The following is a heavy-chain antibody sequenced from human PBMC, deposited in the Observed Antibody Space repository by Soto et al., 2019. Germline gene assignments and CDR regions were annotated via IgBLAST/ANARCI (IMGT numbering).Heavy chain of an antibody. CDR1: GFTFSSFA. V-gene: IGHV3-23*01. CDR3: VKPNAVDISVDS. Sequence: PGGSLRLSCAASGFTFSSFAMSWVRQAPGKGLEWVSAISGSGGRTYYADSVEGRFSISRDNSKSTLYLQMTSLTVEDTALYYCVKPNAVDISVDSWGQGTLVTVSS. J-gene: IGHJ4*02. D-gene: IGHD2-2*03. CDR2: ISGSGGRT.